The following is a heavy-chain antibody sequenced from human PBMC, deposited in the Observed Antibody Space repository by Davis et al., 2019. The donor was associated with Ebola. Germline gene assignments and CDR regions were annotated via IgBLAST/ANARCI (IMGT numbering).Heavy chain of an antibody. J-gene: IGHJ4*02. D-gene: IGHD3-10*01. CDR2: VFCSGAF. CDR1: GDSVTNAAYS. CDR3: VVNLLGSGSFYFDY. V-gene: IGHV4-30-2*02. Sequence: MPSETLSLTCAVSGDSVTNAAYSWNWIRQPSGKGLEWIGNVFCSGAFYYNPSLQSRVSMSVDASKNEFSLNLASMTAVDTAVYYCVVNLLGSGSFYFDYWGQGSLVNVSS.